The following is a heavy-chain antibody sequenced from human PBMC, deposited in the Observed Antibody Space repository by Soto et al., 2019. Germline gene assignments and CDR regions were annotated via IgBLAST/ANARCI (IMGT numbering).Heavy chain of an antibody. CDR2: ISGSGGST. V-gene: IGHV3-23*01. J-gene: IGHJ3*02. D-gene: IGHD3-10*01. Sequence: EVQLLESGGGLVQPGGSLRLSCAASGFTFSSYAMSWVRQAPGKGLEWVSAISGSGGSTYYADSVKGRFTISRDNSKNTLYLQMNSLRAEDTAVYYCAKPTPHYGSGSYYRGGWAFDIWGQGTMVTVSS. CDR1: GFTFSSYA. CDR3: AKPTPHYGSGSYYRGGWAFDI.